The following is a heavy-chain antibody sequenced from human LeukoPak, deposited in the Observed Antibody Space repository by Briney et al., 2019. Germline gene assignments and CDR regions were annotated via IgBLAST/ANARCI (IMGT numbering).Heavy chain of an antibody. CDR2: ISWNSGTI. CDR1: GFTFDDYA. CDR3: AKDPGGYSTYYFDY. J-gene: IGHJ4*02. Sequence: PGGSLRLSCAASGFTFDDYAMHWVRQAPGKGLEWVSAISWNSGTIGYADSVKGRFTISRDNAKNSLYLQMNSLRAEDTALYYCAKDPGGYSTYYFDYWGQGTLVTVSS. V-gene: IGHV3-9*01. D-gene: IGHD5-12*01.